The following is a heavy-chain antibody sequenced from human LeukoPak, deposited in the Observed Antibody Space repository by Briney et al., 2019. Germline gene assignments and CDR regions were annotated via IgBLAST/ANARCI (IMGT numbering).Heavy chain of an antibody. CDR1: GFTFSNYG. V-gene: IGHV3-33*06. D-gene: IGHD6-19*01. CDR3: AKDRLAVAGHFDY. CDR2: IWFDGSNK. J-gene: IGHJ4*02. Sequence: GGSLRLSCAASGFTFSNYGMHWVRQAPGKGLEWVAVIWFDGSNKLYADSVKGRFTISRDNSKNTLYLQMNSPRAEDTAVYYCAKDRLAVAGHFDYWGQGTLVTVSS.